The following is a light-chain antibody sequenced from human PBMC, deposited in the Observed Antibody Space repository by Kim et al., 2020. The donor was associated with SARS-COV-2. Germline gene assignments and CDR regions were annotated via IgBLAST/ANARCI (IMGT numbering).Light chain of an antibody. J-gene: IGKJ4*01. CDR2: DAS. CDR1: QSISRR. V-gene: IGKV1-5*01. CDR3: QQYNSYSPLT. Sequence: ASVGDRVTITCRASQSISRRLAWYQQKPGKAPRLLIYDASSLESGVPSRFSGSGSGAKFTLTISSLQPDDFATYYCQQYNSYSPLTFGGGTKLEI.